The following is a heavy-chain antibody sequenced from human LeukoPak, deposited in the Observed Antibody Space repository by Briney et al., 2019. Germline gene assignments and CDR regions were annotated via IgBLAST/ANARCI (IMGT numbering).Heavy chain of an antibody. J-gene: IGHJ5*01. CDR2: VYHSGST. CDR3: VRWQQPRGFDS. CDR1: GGSKRLLY. V-gene: IGHV4-59*08. D-gene: IGHD5-18*01. Sequence: SETLSLTCTVSGGSKRLLYWGWIRQPPGKGLEWIGNVYHSGSTNYNPSLKTRLSLSVDTSKNQFSLRLRSVTAADTAIYYCVRWQQPRGFDSWGQGTLVSVSS.